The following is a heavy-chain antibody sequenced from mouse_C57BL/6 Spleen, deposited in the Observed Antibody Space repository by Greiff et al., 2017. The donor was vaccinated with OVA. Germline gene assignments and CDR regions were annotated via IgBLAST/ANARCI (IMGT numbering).Heavy chain of an antibody. CDR1: GFTFSDYG. Sequence: EVKLMESGGGLVKPGGSLKLSCAASGFTFSDYGMHWVRQAPEKGLEWVAYISSGSSTIYYADTVKGRFTISRDNAKNTLFLQMTSLRSEDTAMYYCARPYYYGSSSPFAYWGQGTLVTVSA. V-gene: IGHV5-17*01. D-gene: IGHD1-1*01. CDR2: ISSGSSTI. J-gene: IGHJ3*01. CDR3: ARPYYYGSSSPFAY.